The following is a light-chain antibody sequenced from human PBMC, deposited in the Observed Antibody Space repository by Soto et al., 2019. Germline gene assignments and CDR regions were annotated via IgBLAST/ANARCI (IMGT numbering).Light chain of an antibody. CDR2: AAS. Sequence: DIQMTQSPSSLSASVGDRVTITCRASQIVSSYLNWYQQKPGKAPKLLIFAASNLQSGVPSRFSGSGSGTDFTLTISSLQREDFATYYCQQSYSVPLTFAGGTNVEIK. V-gene: IGKV1-39*01. CDR1: QIVSSY. J-gene: IGKJ4*01. CDR3: QQSYSVPLT.